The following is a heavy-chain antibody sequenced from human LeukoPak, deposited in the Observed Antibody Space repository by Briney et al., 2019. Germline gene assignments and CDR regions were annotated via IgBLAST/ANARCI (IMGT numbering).Heavy chain of an antibody. CDR2: TYYRSKWSN. D-gene: IGHD2-2*01. J-gene: IGHJ4*02. V-gene: IGHV6-1*01. Sequence: SQTLSLTCAISGDSVSSNSAAWNWIRQSPSRGLQWLGRTYYRSKWSNDYAVSVKSRITINPDTSKNQFSLQLNSVTPEDTAVYYCAREYLSGVPATSDFDYWGQGTLVTVSS. CDR3: AREYLSGVPATSDFDY. CDR1: GDSVSSNSAA.